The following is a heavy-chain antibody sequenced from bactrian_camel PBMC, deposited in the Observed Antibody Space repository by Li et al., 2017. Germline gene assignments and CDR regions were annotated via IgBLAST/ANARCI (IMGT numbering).Heavy chain of an antibody. V-gene: IGHV3S9*01. J-gene: IGHJ6*01. CDR3: AAAPGPRGYCDHNFAF. Sequence: HVQLVESGGGSVQAGGSLKLLCAASGYTYSDYCMGWFRQIPGKERKGVARIQTNGISTYAPSVKGRFAISRGDGENTLYLQMNSLKPEDTAIYYCAAAPGPRGYCDHNFAFWGRGTQVTVS. CDR1: GYTYSDYC. D-gene: IGHD2*01. CDR2: IQTNGIS.